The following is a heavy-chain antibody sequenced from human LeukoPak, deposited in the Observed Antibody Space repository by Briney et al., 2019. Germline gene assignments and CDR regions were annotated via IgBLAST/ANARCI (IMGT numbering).Heavy chain of an antibody. CDR1: GXTFSTYG. CDR2: IWYDGSNE. V-gene: IGHV3-33*01. J-gene: IGHJ4*02. D-gene: IGHD5-12*01. CDR3: ARDGGRGYSGYHLDY. Sequence: GGSLRLSCVASGXTFSTYGMHWVRQAPGKGLEWVVVIWYDGSNEFYADSVRGRFTISRDSSMNTLYLQMNSLRAEDTAVYYCARDGGRGYSGYHLDYWGQGTLVTVSS.